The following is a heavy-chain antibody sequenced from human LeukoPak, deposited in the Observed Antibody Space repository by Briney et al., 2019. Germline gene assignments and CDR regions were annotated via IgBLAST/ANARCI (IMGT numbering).Heavy chain of an antibody. V-gene: IGHV1-2*02. J-gene: IGHJ4*02. CDR1: GYTFTGYY. Sequence: ASVNVSCNASGYTFTGYYMHWVRQAPGQGLEWMGWINPNSGGTNYAQKFQGRVTMTRDTSITTAYMELSRLRSDDPAVYYCARASSTSRNFYFDYWGQGTLVTVSS. CDR3: ARASSTSRNFYFDY. D-gene: IGHD2-2*01. CDR2: INPNSGGT.